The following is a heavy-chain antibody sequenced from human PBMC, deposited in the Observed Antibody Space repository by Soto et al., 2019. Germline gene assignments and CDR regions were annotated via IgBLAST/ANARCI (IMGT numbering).Heavy chain of an antibody. D-gene: IGHD6-19*01. CDR3: SVDSRGIAVAGTGAFDI. Sequence: GGSLRLSCAASGFTVSSNYMSWVRQAPGKGLEWVSVIYSGGSTYYADSVKGRFTISRHNSKNTLYLQMNSLRAEDTAVYYCSVDSRGIAVAGTGAFDIWGQGTMVTVSS. CDR2: IYSGGST. J-gene: IGHJ3*02. CDR1: GFTVSSNY. V-gene: IGHV3-53*04.